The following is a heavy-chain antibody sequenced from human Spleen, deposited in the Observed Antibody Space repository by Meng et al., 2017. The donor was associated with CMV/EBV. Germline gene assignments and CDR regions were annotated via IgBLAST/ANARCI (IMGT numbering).Heavy chain of an antibody. J-gene: IGHJ4*02. D-gene: IGHD3-10*01. Sequence: HLHLQESRPGLVTPSETLPLTCTVSGGSISSSSYYWGWIRQPPGKGLEWIGSIYYSGSTYYNPSLKSRVTISVDTSKNQFSLKLSSVTAADTAVYYCARALLWFGELNDYWGQGTLVTVSS. V-gene: IGHV4-39*07. CDR3: ARALLWFGELNDY. CDR2: IYYSGST. CDR1: GGSISSSSYY.